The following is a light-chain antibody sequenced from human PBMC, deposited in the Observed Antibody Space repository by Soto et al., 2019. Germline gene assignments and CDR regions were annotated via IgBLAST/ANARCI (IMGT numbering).Light chain of an antibody. CDR1: QSVGRNF. J-gene: IGKJ4*01. Sequence: EIVLTQSPGTLFLSPGERATLSCRASQSVGRNFLAWFQQKPGQAPRLLIYDASSRATGIPDRFSGSGSGTDFTLTISRLEPEDFAVFYCHQYAASPLTFGGGTKVEIK. CDR3: HQYAASPLT. V-gene: IGKV3-20*01. CDR2: DAS.